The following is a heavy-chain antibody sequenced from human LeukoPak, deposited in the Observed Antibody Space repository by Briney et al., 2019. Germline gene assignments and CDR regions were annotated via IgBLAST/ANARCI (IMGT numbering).Heavy chain of an antibody. CDR1: GFTFDDYP. Sequence: PGGSLRLSCAASGFTFDDYPMHWVRQAPGKGLEWVSLISWDGGSTYYADSVKGRLTISRDNSKNSLYLQMSSLRTEDTALYYCAKGIGYYYGMDVWGQGTTVTVSS. CDR2: ISWDGGST. D-gene: IGHD2-15*01. V-gene: IGHV3-43*01. CDR3: AKGIGYYYGMDV. J-gene: IGHJ6*02.